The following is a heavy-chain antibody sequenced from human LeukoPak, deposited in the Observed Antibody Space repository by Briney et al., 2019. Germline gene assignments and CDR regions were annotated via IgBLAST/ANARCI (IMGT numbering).Heavy chain of an antibody. J-gene: IGHJ6*03. Sequence: ASAKVACKASGYTFTSYDINWVRQATGQGLEWMGWMNPNSGNTGYAQKFQGRVTITRNTSISTAYMELSSLRSEDTAVYYCARAVYQGRFLEWLRDYYMDVWGKGTTVTVSS. CDR3: ARAVYQGRFLEWLRDYYMDV. CDR2: MNPNSGNT. D-gene: IGHD3-3*01. V-gene: IGHV1-8*03. CDR1: GYTFTSYD.